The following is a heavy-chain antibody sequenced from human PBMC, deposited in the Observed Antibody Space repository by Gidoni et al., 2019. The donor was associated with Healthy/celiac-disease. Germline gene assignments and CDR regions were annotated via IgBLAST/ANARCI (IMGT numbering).Heavy chain of an antibody. V-gene: IGHV1-69*09. CDR2: IIPILGIA. J-gene: IGHJ4*02. CDR3: ARFGASYYFDY. D-gene: IGHD3-16*01. Sequence: QVQMVQYGAEVKKPGSWVKGSCKATGGTFSSYAISWVRQAPGQGLEWMGRIIPILGIANSAQKFQGRVTITADKSTSTAYMELSSLRSEDTAVYYCARFGASYYFDYWGQGTLVTVSS. CDR1: GGTFSSYA.